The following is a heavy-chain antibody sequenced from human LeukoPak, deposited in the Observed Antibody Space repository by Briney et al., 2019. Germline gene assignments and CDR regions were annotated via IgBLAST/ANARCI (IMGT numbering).Heavy chain of an antibody. J-gene: IGHJ4*02. CDR2: ISGSGGST. V-gene: IGHV3-23*01. D-gene: IGHD6-19*01. Sequence: GGSLRLSCAAPGFTFSNFAMNCVRQAPGKGLEWVSTISGSGGSTYYADSVKGRFTISRDNSKNTLYLQMNSLRAEDTAVYYCAKMVHTEQWLVPFDYWGQGTLVTVSS. CDR1: GFTFSNFA. CDR3: AKMVHTEQWLVPFDY.